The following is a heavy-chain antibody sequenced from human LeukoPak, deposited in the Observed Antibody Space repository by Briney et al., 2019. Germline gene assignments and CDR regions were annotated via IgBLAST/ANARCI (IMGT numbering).Heavy chain of an antibody. CDR2: IYYSGNT. Sequence: SETLSLTCTVSGGSISSGGYYWSWIRQHPGKGLEWIGYIYYSGNTYYNPSLKSRVTISVDKSKNQFSLKLSSVTAADTAVYYCASGLTCSSTSCYTGEADNDYWGQRTLVTVSS. CDR3: ASGLTCSSTSCYTGEADNDY. CDR1: GGSISSGGYY. V-gene: IGHV4-31*03. J-gene: IGHJ4*02. D-gene: IGHD2-2*02.